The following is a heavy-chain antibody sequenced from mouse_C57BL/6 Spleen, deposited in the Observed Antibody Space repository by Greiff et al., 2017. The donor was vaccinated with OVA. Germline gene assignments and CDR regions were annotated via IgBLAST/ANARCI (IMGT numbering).Heavy chain of an antibody. Sequence: QVQLQQPGAELVKPGASVKLSCKASGYTFTSYWMHWVKQRPGQGLEWIGMIHPNSGRTNYNEKFKSKATLTVDKSSSTAYMQLSSLTSEDSAVYYCAKEAYGNYFDYWGQGTTLTVSS. CDR1: GYTFTSYW. CDR3: AKEAYGNYFDY. CDR2: IHPNSGRT. D-gene: IGHD2-10*02. J-gene: IGHJ2*01. V-gene: IGHV1-64*01.